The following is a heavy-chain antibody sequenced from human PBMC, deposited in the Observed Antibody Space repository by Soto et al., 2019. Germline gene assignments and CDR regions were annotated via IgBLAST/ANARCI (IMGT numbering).Heavy chain of an antibody. Sequence: PSETLSLTCSVSGGSMSEYFWSWIRQSPGKGLEWIGYIYYLGSTDYNPSLKSRVTISVDTSKRQFSLRLTSVTAADTAVYYCARDGRWLQLQHWGQGTLVTVSS. J-gene: IGHJ1*01. CDR1: GGSMSEYF. CDR3: ARDGRWLQLQH. V-gene: IGHV4-59*01. CDR2: IYYLGST. D-gene: IGHD5-12*01.